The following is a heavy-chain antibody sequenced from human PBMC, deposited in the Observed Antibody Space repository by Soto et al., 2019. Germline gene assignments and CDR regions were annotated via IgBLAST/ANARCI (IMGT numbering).Heavy chain of an antibody. CDR1: GGSISSSSYY. Sequence: QLQLQESGPGLVKPSETLSLTCTISGGSISSSSYYWGWIRQPPGKGLEWIGSIYYSGSTYYNPSLKSRVTISVDTSKNQFSLMLSSVTAADTAVYYCAGIPAAIGVGWFDPWGQGTLVTVSS. J-gene: IGHJ5*02. CDR3: AGIPAAIGVGWFDP. D-gene: IGHD2-2*02. CDR2: IYYSGST. V-gene: IGHV4-39*01.